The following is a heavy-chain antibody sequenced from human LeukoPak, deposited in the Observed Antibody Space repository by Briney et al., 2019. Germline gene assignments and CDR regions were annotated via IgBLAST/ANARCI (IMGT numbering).Heavy chain of an antibody. Sequence: GASVKVSCKASGYTFTSYDINWVRQATGQGLEWMGWMNPNSGNTGYAQKFQGRVTITRNTSINTAYMELSNLRSEDTAVYYCARQRGTIVVVTATSGFDPRGQGTLVTVFS. D-gene: IGHD2-21*02. CDR3: ARQRGTIVVVTATSGFDP. J-gene: IGHJ5*02. V-gene: IGHV1-8*03. CDR2: MNPNSGNT. CDR1: GYTFTSYD.